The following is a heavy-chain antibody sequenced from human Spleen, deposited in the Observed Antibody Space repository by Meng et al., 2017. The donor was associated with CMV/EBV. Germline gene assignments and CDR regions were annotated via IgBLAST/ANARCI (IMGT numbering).Heavy chain of an antibody. D-gene: IGHD4-11*01. V-gene: IGHV1-2*02. CDR2: ISPNNDGT. CDR3: ARDGYSNYASPYNWFDP. J-gene: IGHJ5*02. CDR1: TLTAYE. Sequence: TLTAYERHWVRRAPGQGLEWMGWISPNNDGTRDAQKFQGRVAMTRDTSTSTVYMELSRLRSDDTAVYYCARDGYSNYASPYNWFDPWGQGTLVTVSS.